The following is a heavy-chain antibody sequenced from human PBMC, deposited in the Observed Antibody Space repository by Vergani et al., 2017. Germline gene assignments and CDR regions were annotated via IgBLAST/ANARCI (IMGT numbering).Heavy chain of an antibody. J-gene: IGHJ4*02. D-gene: IGHD1-26*01. CDR2: LTGGGGST. Sequence: EVQLLESGGSLKQPGGSVRLSCAASGFTFSTYAMHWVRQASGKGLELVSALTGGGGSTYYADSFKGRFIISRDNSRDTLYLQMNSLRPEDTATYYCVKDAGSYENFFDSWGQGTLVTVSS. CDR1: GFTFSTYA. V-gene: IGHV3-23*01. CDR3: VKDAGSYENFFDS.